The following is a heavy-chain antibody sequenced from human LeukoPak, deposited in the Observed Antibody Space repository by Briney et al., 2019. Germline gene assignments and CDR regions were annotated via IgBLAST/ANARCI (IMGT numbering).Heavy chain of an antibody. V-gene: IGHV1-46*01. CDR1: GYTFTSYY. CDR2: IHPSGGST. Sequence: ASVKVSCKASGYTFTSYYMHWVRQAPGQGAEWMGRIHPSGGSTTYAQEFQGRVAMTRDTSTSTLYMDLSSLRSEDTAVYYCAREKTGDYLFDYWGQGTLVTVSS. D-gene: IGHD4-17*01. CDR3: AREKTGDYLFDY. J-gene: IGHJ4*02.